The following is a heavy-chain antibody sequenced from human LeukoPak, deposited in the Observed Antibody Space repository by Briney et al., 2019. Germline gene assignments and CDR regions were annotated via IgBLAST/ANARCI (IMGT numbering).Heavy chain of an antibody. D-gene: IGHD1-20*01. Sequence: PGGSLRLSCAASGFTFSSYGMHWVRQAPGKGLEWVAVISYDGSNKYYADSVKGRFTISRDNSKNTLYLQMNSLRAEDTAVYYCAKVRITGTTRSDFDYWGQGTLVTVSS. V-gene: IGHV3-30*18. CDR1: GFTFSSYG. J-gene: IGHJ4*02. CDR3: AKVRITGTTRSDFDY. CDR2: ISYDGSNK.